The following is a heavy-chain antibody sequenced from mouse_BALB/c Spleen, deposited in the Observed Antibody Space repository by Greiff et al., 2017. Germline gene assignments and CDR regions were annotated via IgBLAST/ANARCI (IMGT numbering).Heavy chain of an antibody. CDR1: GFTFSDYY. V-gene: IGHV5-4*02. CDR3: ARDRTGTGAMDY. CDR2: ISDGGSYT. J-gene: IGHJ4*01. Sequence: EVKLMESGGGLVKPGGSLKLSCAASGFTFSDYYMYWVRQTPEKRLEWVATISDGGSYTYYPDSVKGRFTISRDNAKNNLYLQMSSLKSEDTAMYYCARDRTGTGAMDYGGQGTSVTVS. D-gene: IGHD4-1*01.